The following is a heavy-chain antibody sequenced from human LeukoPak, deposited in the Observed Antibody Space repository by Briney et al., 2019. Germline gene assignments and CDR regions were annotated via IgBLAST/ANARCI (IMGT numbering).Heavy chain of an antibody. Sequence: PSETLSLTCAVSGGSFSGYYWTWIRQPPGKGLEWIGEINHSGSANYNPSLKSRVTISVDTSKNQFSLKLSSVTAADTAVYYCAIFGVVTIPDYWGQGTLVTVSS. CDR1: GGSFSGYY. CDR2: INHSGSA. J-gene: IGHJ4*02. D-gene: IGHD3-3*01. V-gene: IGHV4-34*01. CDR3: AIFGVVTIPDY.